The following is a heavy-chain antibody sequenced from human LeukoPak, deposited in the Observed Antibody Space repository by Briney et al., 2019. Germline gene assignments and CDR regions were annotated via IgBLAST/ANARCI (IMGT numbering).Heavy chain of an antibody. J-gene: IGHJ4*02. CDR3: ARERGHQLFPPTWIHNGGFDF. CDR1: GYSISSGYF. V-gene: IGHV4-38-2*02. D-gene: IGHD5-18*01. CDR2: IHHPEIT. Sequence: SETLSLTCAVSGYSISSGYFWAWIRQPPGKGLEWIATIHHPEITHYNPSLERRVTISLDTSKNQFSLRLSSVTAADTAVYYFARERGHQLFPPTWIHNGGFDFWGQGTLVTVSS.